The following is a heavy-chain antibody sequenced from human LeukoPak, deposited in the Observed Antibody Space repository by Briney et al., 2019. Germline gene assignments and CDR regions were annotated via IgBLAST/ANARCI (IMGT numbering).Heavy chain of an antibody. V-gene: IGHV3-15*01. J-gene: IGHJ5*02. Sequence: PGGSLRLSCAASGFTFSNAWMSWVRQAPGKGLEWVGRIKSKTDGGTTDYAAPVKGRFTISRDDSKNTLYLQMNSLKTEDTAVYDCTTDFQPAAPRDWFDPWGQGTLVTVSS. CDR1: GFTFSNAW. CDR2: IKSKTDGGTT. D-gene: IGHD2-2*01. CDR3: TTDFQPAAPRDWFDP.